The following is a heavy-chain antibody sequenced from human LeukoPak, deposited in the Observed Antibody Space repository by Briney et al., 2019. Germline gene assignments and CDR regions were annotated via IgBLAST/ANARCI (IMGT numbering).Heavy chain of an antibody. D-gene: IGHD2-2*01. CDR1: GGTFSSYT. V-gene: IGHV1-69*02. Sequence: ASVKVSCKASGGTFSSYTISWVRQAPGQGLEWMGRIIPIVGIANYAQKFQGRVTITADKSTSTAYMELSSLRSEDTAVYYCARLHHADFHCSSTSCYSDAFDIWGQGTMVTVSS. J-gene: IGHJ3*02. CDR3: ARLHHADFHCSSTSCYSDAFDI. CDR2: IIPIVGIA.